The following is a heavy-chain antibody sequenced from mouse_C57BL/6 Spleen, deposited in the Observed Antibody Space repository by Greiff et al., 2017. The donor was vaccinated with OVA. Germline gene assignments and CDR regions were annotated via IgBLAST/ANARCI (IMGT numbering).Heavy chain of an antibody. CDR1: GYTFTNYW. CDR3: ARWLLQEYYAMDY. CDR2: IYPGGGYT. D-gene: IGHD2-3*01. J-gene: IGHJ4*01. Sequence: VQLQQSGAELVRPGTSVKMSCKASGYTFTNYWIGWAKQRPGHGLEWIGDIYPGGGYTNYNEKFKGKATLTADKSSSTAYMQFSSLTSEDSAIYYCARWLLQEYYAMDYWGQGTSVTVSS. V-gene: IGHV1-63*01.